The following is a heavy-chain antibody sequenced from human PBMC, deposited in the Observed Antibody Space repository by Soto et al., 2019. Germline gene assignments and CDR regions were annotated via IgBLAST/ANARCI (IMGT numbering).Heavy chain of an antibody. Sequence: ETLSLTCTVSGGSISSSSYYWGWIRQPPGKGLEWIGSIYYSGSTYYNPSLKSRVTISVDTSKNQFSLKLSSVTAADTAVYYCARHRAYSSGWATAGYYGMDVWGQGTTVTVSS. CDR2: IYYSGST. CDR1: GGSISSSSYY. V-gene: IGHV4-39*01. D-gene: IGHD6-19*01. CDR3: ARHRAYSSGWATAGYYGMDV. J-gene: IGHJ6*02.